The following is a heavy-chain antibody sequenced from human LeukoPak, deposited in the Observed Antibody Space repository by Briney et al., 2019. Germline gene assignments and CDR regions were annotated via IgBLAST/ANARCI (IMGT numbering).Heavy chain of an antibody. CDR1: GFTFSNYA. Sequence: GRSLRLSCAASGFTFSNYAMHWDCHAPGQGLELVAVMSYDGSNKYYADSVKGRFTISRDNSKDTLYLQMSSLRTEDTAVYYCARDSTASSWSGSFDYWGQGTLVTVSS. J-gene: IGHJ4*02. CDR2: MSYDGSNK. V-gene: IGHV3-30-3*01. CDR3: ARDSTASSWSGSFDY. D-gene: IGHD3/OR15-3a*01.